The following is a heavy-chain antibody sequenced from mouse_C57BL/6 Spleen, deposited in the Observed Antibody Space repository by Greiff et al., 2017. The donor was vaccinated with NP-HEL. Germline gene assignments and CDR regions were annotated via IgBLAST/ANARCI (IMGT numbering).Heavy chain of an antibody. V-gene: IGHV1-58*01. Sequence: VQLQQSGAELVRPGSSVKMSCKTSGYTFTSYGINWVKQRPGQGLEWIGYIYIGNGYTEYNEKFKGKATLTSDTSSSTAYMQLSSLTSEDSAIYFGARSGGTTVVATENYFDYWGQGTTLTVSS. CDR3: ARSGGTTVVATENYFDY. D-gene: IGHD1-1*01. CDR2: IYIGNGYT. J-gene: IGHJ2*01. CDR1: GYTFTSYG.